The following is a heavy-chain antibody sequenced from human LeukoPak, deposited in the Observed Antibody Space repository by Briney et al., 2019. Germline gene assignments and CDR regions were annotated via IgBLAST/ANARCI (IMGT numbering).Heavy chain of an antibody. CDR1: GGSVSSGSYY. CDR2: IYYSGST. CDR3: ARRGGSGSPSKVLDI. J-gene: IGHJ3*02. Sequence: SETLSLTCTVSGGSVSSGSYYWSWIRQPPGKGLDWIGYIYYSGSTNYNPSLKSRVTISVDTSKNQFSLKLSSVTAADTAVYYCARRGGSGSPSKVLDIWGQGTMVTVSS. D-gene: IGHD3-10*01. V-gene: IGHV4-61*01.